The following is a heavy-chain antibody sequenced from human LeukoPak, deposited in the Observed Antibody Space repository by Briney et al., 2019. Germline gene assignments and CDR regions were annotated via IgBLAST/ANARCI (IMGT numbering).Heavy chain of an antibody. CDR3: ARNQRRLDY. Sequence: GGSLRLSCAASGFTLSSYWMSWVRQAPGKGLELVANIKQDGSEKYYVYSVKGRFTISRDNAKNSLYLQMNSLRAEDTAVYYCARNQRRLDYWGQGTLVTVSS. CDR2: IKQDGSEK. J-gene: IGHJ4*02. V-gene: IGHV3-7*01. D-gene: IGHD1-14*01. CDR1: GFTLSSYW.